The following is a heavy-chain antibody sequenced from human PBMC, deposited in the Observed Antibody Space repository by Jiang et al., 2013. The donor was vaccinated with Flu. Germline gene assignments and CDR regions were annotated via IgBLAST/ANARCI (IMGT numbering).Heavy chain of an antibody. Sequence: SGAEVKKPGSSVKVSCKASGGTFSSYAISWVRQAPGQGLEWMGGIIPIFGTANYAQKFQGRVTITADESTSTAYMELSSLRSEDTAVYYCARDKRQSSSSGWGDYYYGMDVWGQGTTVTVSS. CDR1: GGTFSSYA. D-gene: IGHD6-6*01. CDR2: IIPIFGTA. V-gene: IGHV1-69*01. CDR3: ARDKRQSSSSGWGDYYYGMDV. J-gene: IGHJ6*02.